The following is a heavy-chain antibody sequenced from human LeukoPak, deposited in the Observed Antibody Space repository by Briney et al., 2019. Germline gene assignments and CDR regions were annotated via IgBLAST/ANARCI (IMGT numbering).Heavy chain of an antibody. CDR3: ARDRSSGWYRGRWFDP. CDR1: GGSISSSSYY. D-gene: IGHD6-19*01. J-gene: IGHJ5*02. CDR2: IYYSGST. V-gene: IGHV4-39*07. Sequence: SETLSLTCTVSGGSISSSSYYWGWIRQPPGKGLEWIGSIYYSGSTYYNPSLKSRVTISVDTSKNQFSLKLSSVTAADTAVYYCARDRSSGWYRGRWFDPWGQGTLVTASS.